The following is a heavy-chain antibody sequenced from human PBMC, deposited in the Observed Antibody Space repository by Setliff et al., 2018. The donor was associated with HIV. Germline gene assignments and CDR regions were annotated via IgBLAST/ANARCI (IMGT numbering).Heavy chain of an antibody. CDR1: GYSISSGYY. CDR3: ARAGSAAASPLDY. J-gene: IGHJ4*02. CDR2: IYHSGST. Sequence: SETLSLTCAVSGYSISSGYYWGWIRQPPGKGLEWIGSIYHSGSTYYNPSLKSRVTISIDTSKNQFSLKLTSVTAADTAVYYCARAGSAAASPLDYWGQGTLVT. V-gene: IGHV4-38-2*01. D-gene: IGHD6-6*01.